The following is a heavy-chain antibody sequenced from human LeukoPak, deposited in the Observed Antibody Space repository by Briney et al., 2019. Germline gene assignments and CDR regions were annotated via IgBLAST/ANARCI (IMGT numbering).Heavy chain of an antibody. CDR1: GYSFTSYW. Sequence: GESLKISCKGSGYSFTSYWIGWVRQMPGKGLEWMGIIYPGDSDTRYSPSFQGQVTISADKSISTAYLQWSSLKASDTAMYYCAWPRGYGAQENWFDPWGQGTLVTVSS. V-gene: IGHV5-51*01. D-gene: IGHD4-17*01. J-gene: IGHJ5*02. CDR3: AWPRGYGAQENWFDP. CDR2: IYPGDSDT.